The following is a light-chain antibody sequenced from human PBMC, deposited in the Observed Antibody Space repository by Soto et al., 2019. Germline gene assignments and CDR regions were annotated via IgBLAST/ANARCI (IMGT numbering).Light chain of an antibody. Sequence: QSALTQPRSVSGSPGQSVIISCTGTSSDVGAYNYFSWYQHHPGKAPKAMIYDVNKRPSGVPDRFSGSKSGNTASLTISGLQAEDEGDYYCSSYAGSYTDVFGSGTKLTVL. CDR1: SSDVGAYNY. CDR3: SSYAGSYTDV. V-gene: IGLV2-11*01. J-gene: IGLJ1*01. CDR2: DVN.